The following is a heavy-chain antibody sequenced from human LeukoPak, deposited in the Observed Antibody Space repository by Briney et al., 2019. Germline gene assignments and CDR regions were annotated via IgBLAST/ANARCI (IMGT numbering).Heavy chain of an antibody. D-gene: IGHD6-13*01. CDR3: ARLASSSWPLYYYYGMDV. CDR1: GYTFTSYD. Sequence: GASVKVSCKASGYTFTSYDINWVRQATGQGLEWMGWMNPNNGNTGYAQKFQGRVTMTRSTSISTAYMELSSLGSEDTAVYYCARLASSSWPLYYYYGMDVWGQGTTVTVSS. V-gene: IGHV1-8*01. CDR2: MNPNNGNT. J-gene: IGHJ6*02.